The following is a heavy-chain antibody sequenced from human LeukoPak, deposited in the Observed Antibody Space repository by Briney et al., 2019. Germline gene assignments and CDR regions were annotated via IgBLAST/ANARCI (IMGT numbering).Heavy chain of an antibody. CDR3: ARVYGSGITWYYFDY. V-gene: IGHV1-69*13. CDR1: GGTFSSYA. CDR2: IIPIFGTA. J-gene: IGHJ4*02. D-gene: IGHD3-10*01. Sequence: EASVKVSCKASGGTFSSYAISWVRQAPGQGLEWMGGIIPIFGTANYAQKFQGRVTITADESTSTAYMELSSLRSEDTAVYYCARVYGSGITWYYFDYWGQGTLVTVSS.